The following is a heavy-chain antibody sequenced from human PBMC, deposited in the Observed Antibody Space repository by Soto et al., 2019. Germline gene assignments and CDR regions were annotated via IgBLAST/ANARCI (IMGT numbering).Heavy chain of an antibody. J-gene: IGHJ5*02. V-gene: IGHV4-31*03. CDR3: ARAAALKWFDP. CDR2: VYYSGST. Sequence: QVQLQESGPRLVKPSQTLSLTCTVSGGSTSSGGYYWSWIRQYPGKGLEWLGFVYYSGSTYSNPSRKSRVIISVDTSKKQFALKLSSVTAADTAVYYWARAAALKWFDPWGQGTLVTVSS. D-gene: IGHD2-15*01. CDR1: GGSTSSGGYY.